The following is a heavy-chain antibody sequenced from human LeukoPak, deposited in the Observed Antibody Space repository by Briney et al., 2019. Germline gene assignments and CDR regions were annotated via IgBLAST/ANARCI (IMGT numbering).Heavy chain of an antibody. CDR2: IYYSGST. CDR1: GGSISSYY. D-gene: IGHD6-13*01. V-gene: IGHV4-59*01. J-gene: IGHJ2*01. CDR3: ARVEIAAAGNYYWYFDL. Sequence: SETLSLTCTVSGGSISSYYWSWIRQPPGKGLEWIGYIYYSGSTNYNPSLKSRVTISVDTSKNQFSLKLSSVTAADTAVYYCARVEIAAAGNYYWYFDLWGRGTLVTVSS.